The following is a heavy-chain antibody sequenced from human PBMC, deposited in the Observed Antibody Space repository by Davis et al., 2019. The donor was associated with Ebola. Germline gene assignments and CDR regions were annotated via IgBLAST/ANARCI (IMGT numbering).Heavy chain of an antibody. Sequence: GESLKISCAASGFAFNTYAMTWVRQPPGKGLNWVSTISGSDAGTYYADSVKGRFTISRDNAKNSLYLQMNSLRAEDTAVYYCARVGAVAHNWFDPWGQGTLVTVSS. V-gene: IGHV3-23*01. D-gene: IGHD6-19*01. CDR2: ISGSDAGT. CDR3: ARVGAVAHNWFDP. CDR1: GFAFNTYA. J-gene: IGHJ5*02.